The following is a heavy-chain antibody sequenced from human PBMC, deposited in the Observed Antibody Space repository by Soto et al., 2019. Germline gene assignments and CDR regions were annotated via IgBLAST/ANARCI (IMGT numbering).Heavy chain of an antibody. V-gene: IGHV4-59*01. CDR3: ARSRTMVRGVMRGNWFDP. CDR2: SYYSGST. Sequence: SETLSLTWSVSGGSISSYYWSWIRQPPGKGLEWIGYSYYSGSTNYNPSLKSRVTISVDTSKNQFSLKLSSVTAADTAVYYCARSRTMVRGVMRGNWFDPWGQGTLVTVSS. D-gene: IGHD3-10*01. CDR1: GGSISSYY. J-gene: IGHJ5*02.